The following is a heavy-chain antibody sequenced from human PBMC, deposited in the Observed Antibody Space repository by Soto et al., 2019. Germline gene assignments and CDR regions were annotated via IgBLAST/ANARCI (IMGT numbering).Heavy chain of an antibody. D-gene: IGHD3-10*01. Sequence: ASVKVSCKASGYTFTSYATHWVRQAPGQRLEWMGWINAGNGNTKYSQKFQGRVTITRDTSASTAYMELSSLRSEDTAVYYCARAGGETLLWFGEHYYYYYMDVWGKGTTVTVSS. J-gene: IGHJ6*03. CDR2: INAGNGNT. CDR1: GYTFTSYA. V-gene: IGHV1-3*01. CDR3: ARAGGETLLWFGEHYYYYYMDV.